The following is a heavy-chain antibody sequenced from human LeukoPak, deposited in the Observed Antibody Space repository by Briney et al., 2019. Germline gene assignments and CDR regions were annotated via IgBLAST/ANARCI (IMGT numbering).Heavy chain of an antibody. D-gene: IGHD3-22*01. CDR2: IYHSGST. J-gene: IGHJ3*02. CDR3: ATPTITMIVVWAFDI. Sequence: SETLSLTCTVSGGSISSYYWSWIRQPPGKGLEWIGYIYHSGSTDYNPSLRSRVTISVDTSKNQFSLQLRSVTAADTAVYYCATPTITMIVVWAFDIWGQGTMVTVSS. CDR1: GGSISSYY. V-gene: IGHV4-59*01.